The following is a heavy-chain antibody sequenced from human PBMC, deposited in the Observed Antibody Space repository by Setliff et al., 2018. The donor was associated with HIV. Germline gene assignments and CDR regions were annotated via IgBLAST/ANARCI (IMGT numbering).Heavy chain of an antibody. CDR2: ISAYNGNT. J-gene: IGHJ4*02. Sequence: ASVKVSCKASGYTFTSYDISWVRQAPGQGLEWMGWISAYNGNTNYTQKFQDRVTMTSDTSTSTVYMELRSLRSEDTAIYYCVKEYHTTATDTRVANYFDYWGQGTLVTVSS. V-gene: IGHV1-18*01. CDR1: GYTFTSYD. CDR3: VKEYHTTATDTRVANYFDY. D-gene: IGHD6-13*01.